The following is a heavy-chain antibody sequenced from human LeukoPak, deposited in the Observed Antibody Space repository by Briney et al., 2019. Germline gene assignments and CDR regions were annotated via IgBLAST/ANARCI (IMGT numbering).Heavy chain of an antibody. Sequence: GASVKVSCKASGGTFSNYAISWVRQAPGQGLEWMGAIIPIFGTANYAQKFQGRVTITADESTSTAYMELSSLRSEDTAVYYCARILSSSWYEYSHHWGQGTLVTVSS. CDR2: IIPIFGTA. J-gene: IGHJ1*01. D-gene: IGHD6-19*01. CDR1: GGTFSNYA. CDR3: ARILSSSWYEYSHH. V-gene: IGHV1-69*13.